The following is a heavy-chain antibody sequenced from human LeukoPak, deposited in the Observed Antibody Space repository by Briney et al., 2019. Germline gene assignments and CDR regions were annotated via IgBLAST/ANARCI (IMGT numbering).Heavy chain of an antibody. CDR2: MSGSGSSS. J-gene: IGHJ4*02. CDR3: TRAAHDSGSYFIFDY. D-gene: IGHD3-10*01. V-gene: IGHV3-23*01. CDR1: GFTVSHNY. Sequence: PGGSLRLSCAASGFTVSHNYMSWVRRAPGKGLEWVSTMSGSGSSSFYADSVKGRFTISRDNSKNTLFVQVNSLRVEDTALYYCTRAAHDSGSYFIFDYWGQGTLVTVSS.